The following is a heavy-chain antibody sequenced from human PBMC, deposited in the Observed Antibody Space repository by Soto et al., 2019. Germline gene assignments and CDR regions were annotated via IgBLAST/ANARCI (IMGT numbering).Heavy chain of an antibody. CDR1: GFTVSSHA. CDR3: AQHVSCSGGRCHYDAFAI. CDR2: VTADGGT. Sequence: EVQVLESGGGLVQPGGSLRLSCEGSGFTVSSHAMTWIRQAPGKGPEWVSTVTADGGTYYADSVKGRFAMSRDTSENTLYLKMNSLGAEDTAAYYCAQHVSCSGGRCHYDAFAIRGQGTMVTVSS. J-gene: IGHJ3*02. D-gene: IGHD2-15*01. V-gene: IGHV3-23*01.